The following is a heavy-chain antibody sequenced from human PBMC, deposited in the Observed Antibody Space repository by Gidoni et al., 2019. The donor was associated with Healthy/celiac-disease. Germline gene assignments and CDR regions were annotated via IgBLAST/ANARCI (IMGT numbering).Heavy chain of an antibody. CDR1: GFTFSTYG. J-gene: IGHJ3*02. CDR3: AKVLSSSWNDAFDI. Sequence: QLQLVESGGGVVHPGRSLRLSCAASGFTFSTYGLHWVRQAPGKGLEWVAVISYGESNKYYADSVKGRFTIARDNSKNTLYLQMNSLRAEDTAVFYCAKVLSSSWNDAFDIWGQGTMVTVSS. D-gene: IGHD6-13*01. V-gene: IGHV3-30*18. CDR2: ISYGESNK.